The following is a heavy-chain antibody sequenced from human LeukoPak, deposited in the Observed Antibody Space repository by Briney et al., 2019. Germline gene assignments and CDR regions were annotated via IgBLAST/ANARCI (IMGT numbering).Heavy chain of an antibody. CDR2: ISGSGGVT. CDR3: AKTSDISVRYYFDY. D-gene: IGHD3-22*01. V-gene: IGHV3-23*01. J-gene: IGHJ4*02. CDR1: GFTFSNYA. Sequence: QPGGSLRLSCAAPGFTFSNYAMTWVRQAPGKGPEWVSGISGSGGVTYYADSVKGRFTISRDNSKNTLYVQMNSLRVEDTAVYYCAKTSDISVRYYFDYWGQGTLVAVSS.